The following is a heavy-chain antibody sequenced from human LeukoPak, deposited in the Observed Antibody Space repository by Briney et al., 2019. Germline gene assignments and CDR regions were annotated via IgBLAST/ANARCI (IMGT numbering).Heavy chain of an antibody. CDR2: SSSSSYI. J-gene: IGHJ6*03. CDR1: GFTSSSYS. CDR3: ARGRQVFRFLEWAPDYYYMDV. Sequence: GGSLRLSCAASGFTSSSYSMNWVRQAPGKGLEWVSSSSSSSYIYYADSVKGRFTISRDNAKNSLYLQMNSLRAEDTAVYYCARGRQVFRFLEWAPDYYYMDVWGKGTTVTVSS. D-gene: IGHD3-3*01. V-gene: IGHV3-21*01.